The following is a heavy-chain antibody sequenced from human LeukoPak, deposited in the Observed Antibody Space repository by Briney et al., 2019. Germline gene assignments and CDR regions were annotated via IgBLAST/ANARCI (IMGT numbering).Heavy chain of an antibody. CDR3: ARVVGATDAFYI. CDR2: INHSGST. CDR1: GGSFSGYY. J-gene: IGHJ3*02. Sequence: PSETLSLTCAVYGGSFSGYYWSWIRQPPGKGLEWMGEINHSGSTNYNPSLKRRVTISVDTSKNLFSLKLSSVPAADTAVYYCARVVGATDAFYIWGHGTMVTVSS. V-gene: IGHV4-34*01. D-gene: IGHD1-26*01.